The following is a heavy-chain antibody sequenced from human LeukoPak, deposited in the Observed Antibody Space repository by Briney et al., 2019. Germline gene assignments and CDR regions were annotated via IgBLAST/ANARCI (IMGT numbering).Heavy chain of an antibody. J-gene: IGHJ3*02. V-gene: IGHV3-53*01. Sequence: PGGSLRLSCAASEFIVSSNYMIWVRQAPGKGLEWVSVIYSGGSTYYADSVRGRFTISRDNSKNTLYVQMNSLRAEDTAVYYCAKGSGYSYGSYDAFDIWGQGTMVTVSS. CDR2: IYSGGST. CDR1: EFIVSSNY. CDR3: AKGSGYSYGSYDAFDI. D-gene: IGHD5-18*01.